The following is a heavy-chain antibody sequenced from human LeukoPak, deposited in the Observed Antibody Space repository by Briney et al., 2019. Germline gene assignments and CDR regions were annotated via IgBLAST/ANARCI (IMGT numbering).Heavy chain of an antibody. D-gene: IGHD3-3*01. J-gene: IGHJ4*02. CDR1: GFTFSSYA. Sequence: GGSLRLSCAASGFTFSSYAMSWVRQAPGKGLEWVSAISGSGGSTYYADSVKGRFTISRDNSKNTLYLQTNSLRAEDTAVYYCAKSTIFGVVGMVDYWGQGTLVTVSS. CDR2: ISGSGGST. V-gene: IGHV3-23*01. CDR3: AKSTIFGVVGMVDY.